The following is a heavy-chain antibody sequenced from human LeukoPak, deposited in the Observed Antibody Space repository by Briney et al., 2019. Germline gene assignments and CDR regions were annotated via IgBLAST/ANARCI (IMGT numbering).Heavy chain of an antibody. V-gene: IGHV4-39*07. CDR2: INHSGST. J-gene: IGHJ6*03. Sequence: PSETLSLTCTVSSGSISTSNYYWGWVRQPPGKGPEWIGEINHSGSTNYNPSLKSRVTISVDTSKNRFSLKLSSVTAADTAVYFCARVRETLYAIYYYSYMDVWTKGTTVTVSS. D-gene: IGHD2-8*01. CDR3: ARVRETLYAIYYYSYMDV. CDR1: SGSISTSNYY.